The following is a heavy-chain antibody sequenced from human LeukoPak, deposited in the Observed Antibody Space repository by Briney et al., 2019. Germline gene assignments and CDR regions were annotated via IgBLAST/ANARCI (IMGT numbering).Heavy chain of an antibody. CDR2: ISGSGGST. CDR3: ARRAPSRDGSFGDYFDY. V-gene: IGHV3-23*01. D-gene: IGHD1-26*01. CDR1: GFTFSSYA. J-gene: IGHJ4*02. Sequence: GGSLRLSCAASGFTFSSYAMSWVRQAPGKGLEWVSAISGSGGSTYYADSVKGRFTISRDNAKNSLYLQMNSLRAEDTAVYYCARRAPSRDGSFGDYFDYWGQGTLVTVSS.